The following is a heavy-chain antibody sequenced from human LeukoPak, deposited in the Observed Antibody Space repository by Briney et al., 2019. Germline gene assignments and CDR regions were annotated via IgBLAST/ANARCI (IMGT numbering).Heavy chain of an antibody. CDR2: IISMVGTA. J-gene: IGHJ3*02. V-gene: IGHV1-69*04. D-gene: IGHD2-21*02. Sequence: ASVKVSCKASGGTFRSSAFTWVRQAPGQGLEWMGRIISMVGTANYAQKFQGRVTITADKSTSTAYMVLSSLRSEDTAVYYCATRGNSVVVTARDVFDIWGQGTIVTVSS. CDR1: GGTFRSSA. CDR3: ATRGNSVVVTARDVFDI.